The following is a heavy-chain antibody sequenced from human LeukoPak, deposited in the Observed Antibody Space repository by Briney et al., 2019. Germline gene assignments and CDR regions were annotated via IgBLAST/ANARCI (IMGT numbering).Heavy chain of an antibody. V-gene: IGHV3-74*01. CDR1: VHTFHDYY. Sequence: PGLSLGLLCASRVHTFHDYYMLWVRQAPTKAPAWVLRINPDGTSTSYADSVKGRFTISRDNAKNTLYLQISSVRAEDTAVYYCARDMWGTCDYWGQGTLVTVSS. CDR2: INPDGTST. J-gene: IGHJ4*02. D-gene: IGHD1-14*01. CDR3: ARDMWGTCDY.